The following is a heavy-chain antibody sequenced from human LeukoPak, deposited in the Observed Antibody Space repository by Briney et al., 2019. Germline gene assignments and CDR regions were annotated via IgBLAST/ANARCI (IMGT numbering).Heavy chain of an antibody. J-gene: IGHJ6*02. V-gene: IGHV1-18*01. CDR2: ISAYYGNT. CDR3: ARDRIVVVPAALYYYYGMDV. Sequence: ASVKVCCKASGYTFISYGISWVRQAPGQGLEWMGWISAYYGNTNYAQKLQGRVTMTTDTPTSTAYMELRSLRSDDTAVYYCARDRIVVVPAALYYYYGMDVWGQGTTVTVSS. CDR1: GYTFISYG. D-gene: IGHD2-2*01.